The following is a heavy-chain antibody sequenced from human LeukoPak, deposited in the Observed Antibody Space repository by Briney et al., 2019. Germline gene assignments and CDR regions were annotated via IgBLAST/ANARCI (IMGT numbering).Heavy chain of an antibody. CDR3: VKEARGTTVYY. CDR1: GFSVSVSDNY. J-gene: IGHJ4*02. D-gene: IGHD4-17*01. V-gene: IGHV3-66*01. Sequence: GGSLRLFCVASGFSVSVSDNYMSWVRQTPGGGLEWVSVIFGGSTYYADSVKGRFTISRDNFKNTLYLQMDSLRAEGTAVYYCVKEARGTTVYYWGQGTLVTVSS. CDR2: IFGGST.